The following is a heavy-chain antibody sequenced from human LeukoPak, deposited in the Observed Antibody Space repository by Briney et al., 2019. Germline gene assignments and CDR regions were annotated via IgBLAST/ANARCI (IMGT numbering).Heavy chain of an antibody. CDR1: GGSISSSSSY. CDR3: ARFSGYIYGYDY. D-gene: IGHD5-18*01. V-gene: IGHV4-39*01. Sequence: SETQSLTCTVSGGSISSSSSYWGWIRQPPGKGLEWIGTTYNSWRNYYNPSLKSRVTISGDTSKNQFSLKVTSVTAADTAVYYCARFSGYIYGYDYWGQGTLVTVSS. CDR2: TYNSWRN. J-gene: IGHJ4*02.